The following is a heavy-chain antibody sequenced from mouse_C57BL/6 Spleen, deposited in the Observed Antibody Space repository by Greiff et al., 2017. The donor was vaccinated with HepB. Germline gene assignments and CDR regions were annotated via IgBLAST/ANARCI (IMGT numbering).Heavy chain of an antibody. J-gene: IGHJ1*03. V-gene: IGHV14-2*01. CDR2: IDPEDGET. CDR3: ASGYGSSYGYWYFDV. D-gene: IGHD1-1*01. Sequence: VQLKESGAELVKPGASVKLSCTASGFNIKDYYMHWVKQRTEQGLEWIGRIDPEDGETKSAPKFQGKATITADTSSNTAYLQLSSLTSEDTAVYDGASGYGSSYGYWYFDVWGTGTTVTVSS. CDR1: GFNIKDYY.